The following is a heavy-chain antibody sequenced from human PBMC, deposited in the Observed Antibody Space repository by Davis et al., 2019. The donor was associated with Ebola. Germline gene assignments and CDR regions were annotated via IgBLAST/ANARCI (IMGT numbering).Heavy chain of an antibody. Sequence: SETLSLTCAVYGGSFSGYYWSWIRQPPGKGLEWIGEINHSGSTNYNPSLKSRVTISVDKSKNQFSLKLSSVTAADTAVYYCARGLWTFDIWGQGTMVTVSS. CDR1: GGSFSGYY. J-gene: IGHJ3*02. CDR2: INHSGST. V-gene: IGHV4-34*01. CDR3: ARGLWTFDI. D-gene: IGHD2-21*01.